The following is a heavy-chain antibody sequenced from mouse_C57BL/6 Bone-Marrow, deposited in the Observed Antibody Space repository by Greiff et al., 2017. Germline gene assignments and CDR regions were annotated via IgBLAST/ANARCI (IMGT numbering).Heavy chain of an antibody. CDR2: ISYDGSN. D-gene: IGHD1-2*01. V-gene: IGHV3-6*01. CDR1: GYSITSGYY. J-gene: IGHJ3*01. CDR3: ARDTTAPWFAY. Sequence: EVQLVESGPGLVKPSQSLSLTCSVTGYSITSGYYWNWIRQFPGNKLEWMGYISYDGSNNYNPSLKNRISITRDTSKNQFFLKLNSVTTEDTATYYCARDTTAPWFAYWGQGTLVTVSA.